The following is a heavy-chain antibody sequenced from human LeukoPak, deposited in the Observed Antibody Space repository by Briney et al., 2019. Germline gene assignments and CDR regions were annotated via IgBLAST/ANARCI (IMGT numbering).Heavy chain of an antibody. Sequence: GASVKVSCKASGYTFTGYYMHWVRQAPGQGLEWMGWINPNSGGTNYAQKFQGRVTMTRDTSISTAYMELSRLRSDDTAVYYCASLYGSGSTDHYYYGMDVWGQGTTVTVSS. CDR1: GYTFTGYY. CDR2: INPNSGGT. CDR3: ASLYGSGSTDHYYYGMDV. J-gene: IGHJ6*02. D-gene: IGHD3-10*01. V-gene: IGHV1-2*02.